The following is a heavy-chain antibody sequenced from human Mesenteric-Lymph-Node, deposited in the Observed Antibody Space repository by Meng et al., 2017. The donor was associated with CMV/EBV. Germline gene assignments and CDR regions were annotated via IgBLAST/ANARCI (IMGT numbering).Heavy chain of an antibody. J-gene: IGHJ5*02. V-gene: IGHV3-21*01. CDR1: GFTLSAYS. CDR2: ISSSSTYI. CDR3: ARGIGSTTSCYAS. D-gene: IGHD2-2*01. Sequence: CATSGFTLSAYSMNWVRQAPGKGLQWVSSISSSSTYIYYADSVKGRFTISRDNAMNSLYLQMNSLRAEDTAVYYCARGIGSTTSCYASWGQGTLVTVSS.